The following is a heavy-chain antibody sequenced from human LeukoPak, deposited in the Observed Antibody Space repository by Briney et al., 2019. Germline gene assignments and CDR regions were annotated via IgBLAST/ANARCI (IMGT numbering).Heavy chain of an antibody. V-gene: IGHV4-34*01. CDR3: RSSGYYYYFDY. Sequence: SETLSLTCAVYGGSFSGYYWSWIRQPPGKGLEWIGENNHSGSTNYNPSLRSRVTISVDTSKNQFSLKLSSVTAADTAVYYCRSSGYYYYFDYWGQGTLVTVSS. CDR1: GGSFSGYY. D-gene: IGHD3-22*01. J-gene: IGHJ4*02. CDR2: NNHSGST.